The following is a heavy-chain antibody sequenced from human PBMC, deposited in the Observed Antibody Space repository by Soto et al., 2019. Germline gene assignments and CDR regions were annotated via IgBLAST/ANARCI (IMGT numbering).Heavy chain of an antibody. CDR1: GGSISSSNW. V-gene: IGHV4-4*02. D-gene: IGHD3-22*01. J-gene: IGHJ3*01. CDR3: ARRFREATSGYYYAFDV. CDR2: IYNSGST. Sequence: QVQLQESGPGLVKPSGTLSLTCAVSGGSISSSNWWSWVRQSPGKGLEWIGEIYNSGSTIYNPSLKSRVIISVDKSENQFFLNLSSVTAADTAVYYCARRFREATSGYYYAFDVWGQGTTVTVSS.